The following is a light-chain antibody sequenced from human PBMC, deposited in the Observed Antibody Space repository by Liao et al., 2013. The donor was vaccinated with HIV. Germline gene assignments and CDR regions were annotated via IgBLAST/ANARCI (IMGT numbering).Light chain of an antibody. J-gene: IGLJ3*02. CDR2: YNH. CDR3: QVWDGNSDHCV. Sequence: SYELTQPPSVSVVPGETATMTCGGDDIGGVSVHWYQQKPGQAPVLVIYYNHDRPSGIPERFSGSNSGNTATLTISRVEGGDEADYYCQVWDGNSDHCVFGGGTKLTVL. V-gene: IGLV3-21*04. CDR1: DIGGVS.